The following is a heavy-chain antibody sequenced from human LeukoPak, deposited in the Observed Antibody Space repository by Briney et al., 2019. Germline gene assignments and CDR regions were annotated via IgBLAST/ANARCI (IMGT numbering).Heavy chain of an antibody. CDR2: IIPIFGTA. J-gene: IGHJ4*02. CDR1: GYTFTSYG. D-gene: IGHD1-1*01. Sequence: GASVTVSCKASGYTFTSYGISWVRQAPGQGLEWMGGIIPIFGTANYAQKFQGRVTITADESTSTAYMELSSLRSEDTAVCYCARGNWNDRGVDYWGQGTLVTVSS. V-gene: IGHV1-69*13. CDR3: ARGNWNDRGVDY.